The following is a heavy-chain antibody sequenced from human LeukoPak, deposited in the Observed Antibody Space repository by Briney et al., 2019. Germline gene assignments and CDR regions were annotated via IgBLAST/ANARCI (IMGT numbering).Heavy chain of an antibody. J-gene: IGHJ3*02. D-gene: IGHD3-22*01. CDR2: ISGSGGST. Sequence: GGSLRLSCAASGFTFSSYAMSWVRQAPGKGLEWVSAISGSGGSTYYADSVKGRFTISRDNSKNTLYLQMNSLRAEDTAVYYCANDSYDSSVPMAFDIWGQGTMVTVSS. CDR3: ANDSYDSSVPMAFDI. V-gene: IGHV3-23*01. CDR1: GFTFSSYA.